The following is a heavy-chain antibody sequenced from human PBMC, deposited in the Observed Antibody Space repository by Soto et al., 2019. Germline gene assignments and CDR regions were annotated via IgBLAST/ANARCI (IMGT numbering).Heavy chain of an antibody. CDR2: IIPIFGTA. J-gene: IGHJ1*01. D-gene: IGHD3-22*01. CDR3: ARESAYYYDSSGYYHPTEYFQH. Sequence: QVQLVQSGAEVKKPGSSVKVSCKASGGTFSSYAISWVRQAPGQGLEWMGGIIPIFGTANYAQKFQGRVTITADESTSTAYMELSSLRSEDTAVYYCARESAYYYDSSGYYHPTEYFQHWGQGTLVTVSS. V-gene: IGHV1-69*12. CDR1: GGTFSSYA.